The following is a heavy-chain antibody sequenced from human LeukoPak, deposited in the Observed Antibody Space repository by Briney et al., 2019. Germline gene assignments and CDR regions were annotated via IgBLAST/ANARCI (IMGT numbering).Heavy chain of an antibody. V-gene: IGHV3-74*01. Sequence: PGGSLRLSCAASGFILSGYWMHWVRRAPGKGLVWVSRISPEGSGTTYADSVKGRFTISRDNSKNTLYLQMNSLRDEDAAVYHCTRVQAGRSGLMDVWGRGTTVTVSS. CDR3: TRVQAGRSGLMDV. J-gene: IGHJ6*02. CDR1: GFILSGYW. CDR2: ISPEGSGT. D-gene: IGHD2-8*02.